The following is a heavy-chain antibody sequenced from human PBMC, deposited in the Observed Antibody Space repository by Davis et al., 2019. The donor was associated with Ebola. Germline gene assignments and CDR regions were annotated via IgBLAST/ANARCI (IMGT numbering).Heavy chain of an antibody. J-gene: IGHJ4*02. CDR3: ARDNDYIWGSYRYDY. D-gene: IGHD3-16*02. CDR1: GFTFSSYS. CDR2: ISSSSSYI. V-gene: IGHV3-21*01. Sequence: GGSLRLSCAASGFTFSSYSMNWVRQAPGKGLEWVSSISSSSSYIYYADSVKGRFTISRDNAKNSLYLQMNSLRAEDTAVYYCARDNDYIWGSYRYDYWGQGTLVTVSS.